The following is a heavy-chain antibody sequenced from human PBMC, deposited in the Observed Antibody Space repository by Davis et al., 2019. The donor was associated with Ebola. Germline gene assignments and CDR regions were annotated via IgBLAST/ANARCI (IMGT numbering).Heavy chain of an antibody. V-gene: IGHV4-39*01. D-gene: IGHD5-18*01. CDR1: DGSIRSSSYY. CDR2: VYYSGES. J-gene: IGHJ6*02. CDR3: ARRGGGYKYFYGMDV. Sequence: SETLSLTCSVSDGSIRSSSYYWDWVRQSPGKALEWIGSVYYSGESYYNPSLKGRVTISADTSKNQFSLRLTSVTAADTAVYWCARRGGGYKYFYGMDVWGQGTTVTVSS.